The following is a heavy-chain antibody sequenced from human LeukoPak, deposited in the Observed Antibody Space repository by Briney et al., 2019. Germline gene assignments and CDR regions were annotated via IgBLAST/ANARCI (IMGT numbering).Heavy chain of an antibody. Sequence: ASVKVSCKASGHTFTGYYIHWLRQTPGHGLEWMGRINPNTGGTKYAEKFQGRVTMTRDLSISIAYMDLTSLRSDDTAVYFCAKNKGTAALGILFDSWGQGTLVTVSS. V-gene: IGHV1-2*02. CDR2: INPNTGGT. CDR1: GHTFTGYY. J-gene: IGHJ4*02. D-gene: IGHD6-13*01. CDR3: AKNKGTAALGILFDS.